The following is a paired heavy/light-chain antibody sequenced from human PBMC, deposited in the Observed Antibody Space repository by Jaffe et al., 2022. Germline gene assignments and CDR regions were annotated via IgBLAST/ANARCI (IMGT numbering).Light chain of an antibody. Sequence: QSVLTQPPSASGTPGQRVTISCSGSSSNIGSNNVYWYQQLPGTAPKLLIYGNNQRPSGVPDRFSVSKSGTSASLAISGLRSEDEADYYCAAWDDSLSGVVFGGGTKLTVL. CDR1: SSNIGSNN. V-gene: IGLV1-47*01. J-gene: IGLJ2*01. CDR2: GNN. CDR3: AAWDDSLSGVV.
Heavy chain of an antibody. V-gene: IGHV3-74*01. CDR1: GFTFSMYW. Sequence: EVQLVESGGGLVQSGGSLRLSCAASGFTFSMYWMYWVRQVPGKGLVWVARLNNDGSGTNYADSVRGRFTISRDNAKNTLYLQMNSLRAEDTAVYYCARAVDPGVRGVGYWGQGTLVTVSS. CDR2: LNNDGSGT. CDR3: ARAVDPGVRGVGY. J-gene: IGHJ4*02. D-gene: IGHD3-10*01.